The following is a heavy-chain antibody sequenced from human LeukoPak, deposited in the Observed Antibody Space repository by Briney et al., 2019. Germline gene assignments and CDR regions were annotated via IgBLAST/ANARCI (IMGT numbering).Heavy chain of an antibody. CDR3: ARGDTIFGVVTTFDP. J-gene: IGHJ5*02. V-gene: IGHV4-39*07. Sequence: SETLSLTCTVSGGSISSSSYYWGWIRQPPGKGLKWIGSIYYSGSTYYNPSLKSRVTISVDTSKNQFSLKLSSVTAADTAVYYCARGDTIFGVVTTFDPWGQGTLVTVSS. D-gene: IGHD3-3*01. CDR2: IYYSGST. CDR1: GGSISSSSYY.